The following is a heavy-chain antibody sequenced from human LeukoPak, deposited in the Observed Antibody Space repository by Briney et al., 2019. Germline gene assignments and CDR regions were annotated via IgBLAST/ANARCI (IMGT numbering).Heavy chain of an antibody. CDR1: GGSFSGYY. Sequence: TSETLSLTCAVYGGSFSGYYWSWIRQPPGKGLEWIGEINHSGSTNYNPSLKSRVTISVDTSKNQFSLKLSSVTAADTAVYYCARLLMSGITFGGVIAPEDYWGQGTLVTVSS. CDR3: ARLLMSGITFGGVIAPEDY. V-gene: IGHV4-34*01. J-gene: IGHJ4*02. D-gene: IGHD3-16*02. CDR2: INHSGST.